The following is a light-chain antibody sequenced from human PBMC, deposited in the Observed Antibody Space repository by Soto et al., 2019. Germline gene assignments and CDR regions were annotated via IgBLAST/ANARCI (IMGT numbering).Light chain of an antibody. CDR1: QGIGDT. Sequence: EVVMTQSPATLSVSPGEGVTLSCRANQGIGDTLAWYQHKPGQTPRLLIYDTSTGTTGVPARFSGSRSGPEFTLPINSLPAEEFGIYYCQTYNYLALTFGGGTKVESK. V-gene: IGKV3-15*01. CDR3: QTYNYLALT. J-gene: IGKJ4*02. CDR2: DTS.